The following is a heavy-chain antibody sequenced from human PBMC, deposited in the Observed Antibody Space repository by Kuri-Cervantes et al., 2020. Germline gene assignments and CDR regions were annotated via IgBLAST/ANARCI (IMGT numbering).Heavy chain of an antibody. Sequence: GGSLRLSCAASGFTFSSYAMHWVRQAPGKGLEWVAVISYDGSNKYYADSVKGRFTISKDNSKSTLFLLMNSLRAEDTAVYYCAKDQGTGDVLPSDWGQGTLVTVSS. CDR3: AKDQGTGDVLPSD. D-gene: IGHD3-10*01. CDR2: ISYDGSNK. V-gene: IGHV3-30-3*01. J-gene: IGHJ4*02. CDR1: GFTFSSYA.